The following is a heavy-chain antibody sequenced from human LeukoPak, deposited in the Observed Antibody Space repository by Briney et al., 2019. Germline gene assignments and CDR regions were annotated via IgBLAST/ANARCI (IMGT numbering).Heavy chain of an antibody. V-gene: IGHV3-33*01. D-gene: IGHD3-22*01. CDR2: IWYDGSNK. Sequence: GGSLRLSCAASGFTFSSYGMHWVRQAPGKGLKWVAVIWYDGSNKYYADSVKGRFTISRDNSKNTLYPQMNSLRAEDTAVYYCARSYDSSGYLEWGQGTLVTVSS. J-gene: IGHJ4*02. CDR3: ARSYDSSGYLE. CDR1: GFTFSSYG.